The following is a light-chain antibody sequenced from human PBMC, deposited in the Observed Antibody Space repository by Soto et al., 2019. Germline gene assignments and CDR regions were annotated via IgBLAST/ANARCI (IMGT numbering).Light chain of an antibody. Sequence: EIVLTQSPGTLSLSPGERYTLSCRASQSVSSSSLAWYQQDPGQAPRLLIYEASSRATGIPDRFSGSGSGTDFTLTTSRLEPEDFAVYYCQQYRTFGQGTKVEIK. V-gene: IGKV3-20*01. CDR1: QSVSSSS. J-gene: IGKJ1*01. CDR3: QQYRT. CDR2: EAS.